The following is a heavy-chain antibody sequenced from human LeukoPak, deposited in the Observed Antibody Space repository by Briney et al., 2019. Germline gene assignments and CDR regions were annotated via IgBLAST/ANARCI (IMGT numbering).Heavy chain of an antibody. Sequence: PSETLSLTCTVSGGSISSYYWSWIRQPPGKGLEWIGYNYYSGSTNYNPSLKSRVTISVDTSNNQFSLKLSSVTAADTAVYYCARDGDLNDGFYYYYYMDVWGKGTTVTVSS. CDR3: ARDGDLNDGFYYYYYMDV. CDR2: NYYSGST. V-gene: IGHV4-59*01. J-gene: IGHJ6*03. D-gene: IGHD7-27*01. CDR1: GGSISSYY.